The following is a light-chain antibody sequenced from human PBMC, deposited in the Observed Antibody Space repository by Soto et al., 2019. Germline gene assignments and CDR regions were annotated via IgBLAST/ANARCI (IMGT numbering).Light chain of an antibody. V-gene: IGKV4-1*01. J-gene: IGKJ2*01. CDR1: QSVLYTFNNRNC. CDR2: WAS. CDR3: QQYLTTPYT. Sequence: DIVMTQSPDSLAVSLGERATINCRSSQSVLYTFNNRNCLAWFQQKPGQPPKLRIYWASTRKSGVPDRFSGSGSGTDFTLTIGSLQAEDVAVYYCQQYLTTPYTFCQGTKLEIK.